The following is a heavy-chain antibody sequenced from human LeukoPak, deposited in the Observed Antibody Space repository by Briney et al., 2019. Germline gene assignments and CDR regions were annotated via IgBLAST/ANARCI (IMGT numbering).Heavy chain of an antibody. Sequence: GASVKVSCKASGGTFSSYAISWVRQASGQGLEWTGRIIPIFGTANYAQKFQGRVTITTDESTSTAYMELSSLRSEDTAVYYCARDPFPYCSGGSCYYYYYYYMDVWGKGTTVTVSS. J-gene: IGHJ6*03. CDR3: ARDPFPYCSGGSCYYYYYYYMDV. CDR2: IIPIFGTA. CDR1: GGTFSSYA. D-gene: IGHD2-15*01. V-gene: IGHV1-69*05.